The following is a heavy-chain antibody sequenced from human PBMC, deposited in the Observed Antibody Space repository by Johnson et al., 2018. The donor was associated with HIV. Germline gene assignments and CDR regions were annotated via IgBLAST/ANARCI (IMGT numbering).Heavy chain of an antibody. CDR3: AKRMYYYASGSPWVDAFDI. V-gene: IGHV3-73*01. Sequence: VQLVESGGGVVQPGRSLRLSCAASGFTFSGSALHWVRQASGKGLEWIGHIRSKTNTYATEYAASVKGRFTISRDDSQNTAYLQMNSLRAEDTALYYCAKRMYYYASGSPWVDAFDIWGQGTMVTVSS. D-gene: IGHD3-10*01. CDR2: IRSKTNTYAT. J-gene: IGHJ3*02. CDR1: GFTFSGSA.